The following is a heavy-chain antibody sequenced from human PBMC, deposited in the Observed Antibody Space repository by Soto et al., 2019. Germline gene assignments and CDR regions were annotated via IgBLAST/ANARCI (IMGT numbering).Heavy chain of an antibody. CDR3: AHVYWAASGTRYYFDY. CDR2: IYWDDDK. J-gene: IGHJ4*02. D-gene: IGHD1-7*01. V-gene: IGHV2-5*02. CDR1: GFSITTDGMG. Sequence: QITLKESGPTLVKPTQTLTLTCTFSGFSITTDGMGVGWIRQPPGKALEWLALIYWDDDKRFSPSLKSRLTITKDASRNQVVLTLTNMDPADTATYYCAHVYWAASGTRYYFDYWGQGTLVTVSS.